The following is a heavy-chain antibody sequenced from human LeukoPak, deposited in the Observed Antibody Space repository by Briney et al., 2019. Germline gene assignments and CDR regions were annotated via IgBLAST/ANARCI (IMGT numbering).Heavy chain of an antibody. CDR3: ARAPDYGDYARWFDP. J-gene: IGHJ5*02. D-gene: IGHD4-17*01. CDR2: ISYDGSNK. CDR1: GFTFGSYA. V-gene: IGHV3-30-3*01. Sequence: PGGSLRLSCAASGFTFGSYAMHWVRQAPGKGLEWVAVISYDGSNKYYADSVKGRFTISRDNSKNTLYLQMNSLRAEDTAVYYCARAPDYGDYARWFDPWGQGTLVTVSP.